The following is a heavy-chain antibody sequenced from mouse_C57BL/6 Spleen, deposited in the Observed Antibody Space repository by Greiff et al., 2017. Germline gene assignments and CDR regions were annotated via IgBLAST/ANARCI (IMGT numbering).Heavy chain of an antibody. CDR1: GFTFSDYY. CDR3: ARDRYYYGSSSGFDY. CDR2: INYDGSST. J-gene: IGHJ2*01. D-gene: IGHD1-1*01. V-gene: IGHV5-16*01. Sequence: EVQLVESEGGLVQPGSSMKLSCTASGFTFSDYYMAWVRQVPEKGLEWVANINYDGSSTYYLDSLKSRFIISRDNAKNILYLQMSSLKSEDTATYYCARDRYYYGSSSGFDYWGQGTTLTVSS.